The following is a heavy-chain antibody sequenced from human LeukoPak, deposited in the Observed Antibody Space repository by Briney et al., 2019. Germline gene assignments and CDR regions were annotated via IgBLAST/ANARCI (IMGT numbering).Heavy chain of an antibody. CDR2: INHSGST. CDR1: GGSFSGYY. V-gene: IGHV4-34*01. D-gene: IGHD5-18*01. Sequence: PSETLSLTCAVYGGSFSGYYWSWIRQPPGKGLEWIGEINHSGSTNYNPSLKSRVTISVDTSKNQFSLKLSSVTAADTAVYHCARGVGYSYGYRTYYYYYMDVWGKGTTVTVSS. CDR3: ARGVGYSYGYRTYYYYYMDV. J-gene: IGHJ6*03.